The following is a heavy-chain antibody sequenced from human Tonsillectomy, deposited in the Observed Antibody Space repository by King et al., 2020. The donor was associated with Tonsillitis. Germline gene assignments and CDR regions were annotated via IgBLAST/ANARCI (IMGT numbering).Heavy chain of an antibody. J-gene: IGHJ4*02. CDR1: GGSISSSPYY. Sequence: QLQESGPGLVKPSETLSLTFAGSGGSISSSPYYRGWIRQPPGKGLEWIGGFYYSGNTYYNPCLKSRVTISVDLSKNQFSLSLTSVTAADTAVYYCARDYGLNWGQGTLVTVSS. D-gene: IGHD4-17*01. CDR2: FYYSGNT. V-gene: IGHV4-39*01. CDR3: ARDYGLN.